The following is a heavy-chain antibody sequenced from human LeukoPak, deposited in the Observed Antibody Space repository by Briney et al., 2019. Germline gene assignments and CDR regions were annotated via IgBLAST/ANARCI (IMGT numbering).Heavy chain of an antibody. CDR1: GFTFTTYW. V-gene: IGHV3-7*01. Sequence: PGGSLRLSCTASGFTFTTYWMGWVRQAPGKGLEWVAKINQDGSEKDYVDSVKGRFTISRDNAKNSVYVQMNSLRPEDTAVYYCATGARGKNWGQGTLVTVPS. J-gene: IGHJ4*02. CDR2: INQDGSEK. CDR3: ATGARGKN.